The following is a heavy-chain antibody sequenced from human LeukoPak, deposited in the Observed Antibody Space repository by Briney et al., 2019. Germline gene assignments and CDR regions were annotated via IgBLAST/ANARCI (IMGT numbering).Heavy chain of an antibody. CDR2: ISWNSGTI. CDR3: AKGVGATYLYYFDY. Sequence: PGGSLRLSCAASGFTFSNAWMSWVRQAPGKGLEWVSGISWNSGTIGYADSVKGRFTISRDNAKNSLYLQMNSLRAEDMALYYCAKGVGATYLYYFDYWGQGTLVTVSS. D-gene: IGHD1-26*01. V-gene: IGHV3-9*03. J-gene: IGHJ4*02. CDR1: GFTFSNAW.